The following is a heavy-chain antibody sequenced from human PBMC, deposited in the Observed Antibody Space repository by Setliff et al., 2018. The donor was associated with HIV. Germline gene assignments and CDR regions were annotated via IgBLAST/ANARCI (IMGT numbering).Heavy chain of an antibody. CDR2: VDPEDGET. J-gene: IGHJ4*02. V-gene: IGHV1-69-2*01. CDR3: ATDRTQTGINMVRGRIVDPARYPLDY. D-gene: IGHD3-10*01. Sequence: ASVKVSCKASGYTFTDYYMHWVKQAPGKGPEWMGRVDPEDGETIYAEKFQGRVTITADTSTDTAYMELSSLRSEDTAVYYCATDRTQTGINMVRGRIVDPARYPLDYWGQGTLVTVSS. CDR1: GYTFTDYY.